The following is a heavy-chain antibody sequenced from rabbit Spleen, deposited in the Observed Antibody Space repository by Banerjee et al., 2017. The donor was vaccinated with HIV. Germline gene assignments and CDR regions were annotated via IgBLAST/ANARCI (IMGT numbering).Heavy chain of an antibody. CDR2: IYGDSSGST. V-gene: IGHV1S40*01. J-gene: IGHJ4*01. D-gene: IGHD8-1*01. CDR1: GFSFSSSYY. Sequence: QSLEESGGDLVKPGASLTLTCTASGFSFSSSYYMCWVRQAPGKGLECIACIYGDSSGSTWYASWAKGRFTISKTSSTTVTLQMTSLTVADTATYFCARDAGSGHYIDAYFDLWGPGTLVTVS. CDR3: ARDAGSGHYIDAYFDL.